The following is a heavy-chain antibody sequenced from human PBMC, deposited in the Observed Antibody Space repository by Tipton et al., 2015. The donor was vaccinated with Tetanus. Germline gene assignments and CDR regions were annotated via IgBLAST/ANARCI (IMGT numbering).Heavy chain of an antibody. J-gene: IGHJ6*02. V-gene: IGHV4-34*01. CDR3: ARVMRYCSGGSCYRYFYYGMDV. CDR2: INHSGST. CDR1: GGSFSGYY. Sequence: TLSLTCAVYGGSFSGYYWSWIRQPPGKGLEWIGEINHSGSTNYNPSLKSRVTISVDTSKNQFSLKLSSVTAADTAVYYCARVMRYCSGGSCYRYFYYGMDVWGQGTTVTVSS. D-gene: IGHD2-15*01.